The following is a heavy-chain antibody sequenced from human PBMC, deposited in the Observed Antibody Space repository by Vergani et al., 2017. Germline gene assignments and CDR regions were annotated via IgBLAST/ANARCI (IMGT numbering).Heavy chain of an antibody. V-gene: IGHV3-30*04. Sequence: QVQLVESGGGVVQPGRSLRLSCAASGFTFSSYAMHWVRQAPGKGLEWVAVISYDGSNKYYADSVKGRFTISRDNSKNTLYLQMNRLRAEDTAVYYCARGSDIVVVPAAPTPREYWGQGTLVTVSS. CDR1: GFTFSSYA. CDR2: ISYDGSNK. CDR3: ARGSDIVVVPAAPTPREY. J-gene: IGHJ4*02. D-gene: IGHD2-2*01.